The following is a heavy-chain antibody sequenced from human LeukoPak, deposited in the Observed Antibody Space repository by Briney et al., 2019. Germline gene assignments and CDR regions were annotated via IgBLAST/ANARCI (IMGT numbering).Heavy chain of an antibody. V-gene: IGHV1-2*02. CDR1: GYTFTGYY. J-gene: IGHJ6*03. D-gene: IGHD3-3*01. CDR3: ARDCGFYCSYYYYMDV. CDR2: INPNSGGT. Sequence: ASVKVSCKASGYTFTGYYMHWVRQAPGQGLEWMGWINPNSGGTNYAQKFQGRVTMTRDTSISTAYMELSRLRSDDTAVYYCARDCGFYCSYYYYMDVWGKGTTVTVSS.